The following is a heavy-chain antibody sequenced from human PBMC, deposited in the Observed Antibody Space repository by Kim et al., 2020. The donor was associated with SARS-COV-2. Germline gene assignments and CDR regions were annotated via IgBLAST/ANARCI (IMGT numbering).Heavy chain of an antibody. J-gene: IGHJ6*02. V-gene: IGHV1-3*01. Sequence: SVKVSCKASGYTFTSYAMHWVRQAPGQRLEWMGWINAGNGNTKYSQKFQGRVTITRDTSASTAYMELSSLRSEDTAVYYCARSLSRYYYYGMDVWGQGTTVTVSS. CDR3: ARSLSRYYYYGMDV. CDR1: GYTFTSYA. CDR2: INAGNGNT. D-gene: IGHD3-16*01.